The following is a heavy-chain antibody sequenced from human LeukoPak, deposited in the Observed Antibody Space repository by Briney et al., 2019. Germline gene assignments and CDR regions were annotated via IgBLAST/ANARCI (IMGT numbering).Heavy chain of an antibody. CDR3: ARERSGYSYDAFDI. CDR2: IYSGGST. V-gene: IGHV3-53*01. CDR1: GFTVSSNY. Sequence: GRSLRLSCAASGFTVSSNYMSWVRQAPGKGLEWVSVIYSGGSTYYADSVKGRFTISRDNSKNTLYLQMNSLRAEDTAVYYCARERSGYSYDAFDIWGQGTMVTVSS. D-gene: IGHD3-3*01. J-gene: IGHJ3*02.